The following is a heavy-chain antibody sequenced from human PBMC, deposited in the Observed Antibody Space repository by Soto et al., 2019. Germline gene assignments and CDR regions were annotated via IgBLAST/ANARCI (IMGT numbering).Heavy chain of an antibody. CDR1: GFTFSSYW. CDR3: ARDLGVDIVATENDAFDI. V-gene: IGHV3-7*01. D-gene: IGHD5-12*01. CDR2: IKQDGSEK. J-gene: IGHJ3*02. Sequence: GGSLRLSCAASGFTFSSYWMSWVRQAPGKGLEWVANIKQDGSEKYYVDSVKGRFTISRDNAKNSLYLQMNSLRAEDTAVYYCARDLGVDIVATENDAFDIWGQGTMVTVSS.